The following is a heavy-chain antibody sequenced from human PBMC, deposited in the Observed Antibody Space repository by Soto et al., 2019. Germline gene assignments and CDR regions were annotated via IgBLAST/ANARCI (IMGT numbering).Heavy chain of an antibody. CDR3: AKVAVGLGYFEL. V-gene: IGHV3-23*01. CDR2: ISATGGNI. D-gene: IGHD3-16*01. Sequence: EVQLLESGGGLARPGGSLRLSCVASGFTFSDYAMTWVRQAPGKGLEWVATISATGGNIEYTDSLKGRFTISRDNSKNTLYLQLNGLTSDDTAVHYCAKVAVGLGYFELWCRGTLVTVSS. J-gene: IGHJ2*01. CDR1: GFTFSDYA.